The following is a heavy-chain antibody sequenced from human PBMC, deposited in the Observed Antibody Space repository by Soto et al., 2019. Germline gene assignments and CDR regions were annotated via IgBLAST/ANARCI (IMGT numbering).Heavy chain of an antibody. J-gene: IGHJ6*03. CDR1: GGSISSGGYY. CDR2: IYYSGST. V-gene: IGHV4-31*03. CDR3: ARTFTIFGVVIVPNFFDYYMDV. D-gene: IGHD3-3*01. Sequence: SETLSLTCTVSGGSISSGGYYWSWIRQHPGKGLEWIGYIYYSGSTYYNPSLKSRVTISVDTSKNQFSLKLSSVTAADTAVYYCARTFTIFGVVIVPNFFDYYMDVWGKGTTVTVSS.